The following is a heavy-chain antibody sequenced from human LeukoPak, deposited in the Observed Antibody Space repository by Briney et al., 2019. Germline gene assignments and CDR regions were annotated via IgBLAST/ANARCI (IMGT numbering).Heavy chain of an antibody. D-gene: IGHD3-22*01. CDR3: ASEYYYDSSGYYYVFGY. CDR1: GGTFSSYA. J-gene: IGHJ4*02. CDR2: IIPILGIA. Sequence: SVKVSCKASGGTFSSYAISWVRQAPGQGLEWMGRIIPILGIANYAQKFQGRVTITADKSTSTAYMELSSLRSEDTAVYYCASEYYYDSSGYYYVFGYWGQGTLVTVSS. V-gene: IGHV1-69*04.